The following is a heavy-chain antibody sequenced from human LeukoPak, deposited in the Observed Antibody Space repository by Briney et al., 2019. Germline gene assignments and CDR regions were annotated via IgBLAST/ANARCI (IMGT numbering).Heavy chain of an antibody. V-gene: IGHV3-7*01. CDR1: GFSFNTYW. J-gene: IGHJ5*02. CDR3: AKGDKMLTWRRTYNRFDP. CDR2: IKEDGGEK. Sequence: GGSLRLSCAASGFSFNTYWMSWVRQAPGKGLEWVANIKEDGGEKYYADSVKGRFTISRDNAKNSLYLQMNSLRVEDTAVYFCAKGDKMLTWRRTYNRFDPWGQGTLVTVSS. D-gene: IGHD3-16*01.